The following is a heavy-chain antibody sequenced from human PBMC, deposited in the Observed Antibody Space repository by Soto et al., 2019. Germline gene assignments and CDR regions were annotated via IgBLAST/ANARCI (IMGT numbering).Heavy chain of an antibody. J-gene: IGHJ4*02. CDR2: IYPGDSDS. V-gene: IGHV5-51*01. D-gene: IGHD2-15*01. CDR1: GYTFTRYW. Sequence: GESLKISCKCSGYTFTRYWIGCVRHRPGTGLECLGVIYPGDSDSRYSPSFQGQVTISADKSINPDYLQWSSLKASDNAIYYCASPRDNRGKSGSAFDIWGQGALVTVAS. CDR3: ASPRDNRGKSGSAFDI.